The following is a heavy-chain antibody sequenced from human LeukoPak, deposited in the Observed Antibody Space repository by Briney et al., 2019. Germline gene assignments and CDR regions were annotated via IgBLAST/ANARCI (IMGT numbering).Heavy chain of an antibody. CDR2: TYYRSKWYN. CDR1: GDSVSNNNVA. D-gene: IGHD6-13*01. Sequence: SQTLSLTCALSGDSVSNNNVAWNWVRQSPSRGLEWLGRTYYRSKWYNDYAVSVKSRITITPDTSKNQVSLQLCSVSLEDTAIYYCARVQQLGQGFHYWGQGTLVTVSS. V-gene: IGHV6-1*01. CDR3: ARVQQLGQGFHY. J-gene: IGHJ4*02.